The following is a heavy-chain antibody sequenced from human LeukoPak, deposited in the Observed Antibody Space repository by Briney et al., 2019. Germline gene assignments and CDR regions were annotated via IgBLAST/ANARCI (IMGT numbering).Heavy chain of an antibody. CDR1: GFTFSSYA. CDR2: ISGSGGST. V-gene: IGHV3-23*01. D-gene: IGHD4-17*01. Sequence: GGSLRLSCAASGFTFSSYAMSWVRQAPGKGLEWVSAISGSGGSTYYADSVKGRFTISRDNSKNTLYLQMNSLRAEDTAVYYCAKLDGDGVTYYYYYGMDVWGQGTTVTVSS. J-gene: IGHJ6*02. CDR3: AKLDGDGVTYYYYYGMDV.